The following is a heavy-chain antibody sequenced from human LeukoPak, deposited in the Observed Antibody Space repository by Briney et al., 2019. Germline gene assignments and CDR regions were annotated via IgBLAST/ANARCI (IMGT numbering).Heavy chain of an antibody. CDR1: GGTFSSYA. D-gene: IGHD3-22*01. CDR2: IIPILGIA. CDR3: AREAYYDSSGYHDY. V-gene: IGHV1-69*04. Sequence: SVKVSCKASGGTFSSYAISWVRQAPGQGLEWMGRIIPILGIANYAQKFQGRVTITADKSTSTAYMELSSLRSEDTAVYYCAREAYYDSSGYHDYWGQGTLVTVSS. J-gene: IGHJ4*02.